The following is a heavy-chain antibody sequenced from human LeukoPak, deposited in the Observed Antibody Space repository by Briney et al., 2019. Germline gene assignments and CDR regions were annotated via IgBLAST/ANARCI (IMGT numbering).Heavy chain of an antibody. J-gene: IGHJ3*02. D-gene: IGHD5-18*01. CDR1: GYSFTSYW. V-gene: IGHV5-51*01. CDR2: IYPGDSDT. CDR3: ARLMYSYGGNDAFDI. Sequence: GESLKISCKGSGYSFTSYWIGWVRQMPGKGLEWMGIIYPGDSDTRYSPFFQGQVTISADKSISTAYLQWSSLKASDTAIYYCARLMYSYGGNDAFDIWGQGTMVTVSS.